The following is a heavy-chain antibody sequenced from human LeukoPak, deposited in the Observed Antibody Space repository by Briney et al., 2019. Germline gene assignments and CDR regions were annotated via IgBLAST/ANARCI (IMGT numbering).Heavy chain of an antibody. CDR2: ISGSGDST. CDR3: ATWARSVYWIATFDY. J-gene: IGHJ4*02. D-gene: IGHD3-22*01. Sequence: GGSLSLSCAASGFTFDDYAMHWVRQAPGKGLEWVSSISGSGDSTYYADSVNGRFTISRENSKNTLYLQTNSLRVEDTAVYYCATWARSVYWIATFDYWGQGTLVTVSS. CDR1: GFTFDDYA. V-gene: IGHV3-23*01.